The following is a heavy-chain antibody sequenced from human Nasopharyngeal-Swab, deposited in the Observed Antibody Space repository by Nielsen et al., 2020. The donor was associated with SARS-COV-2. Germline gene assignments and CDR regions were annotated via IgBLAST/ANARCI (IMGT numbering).Heavy chain of an antibody. J-gene: IGHJ4*02. CDR3: TRCGGGCYSGRDY. V-gene: IGHV3-73*01. CDR2: IRSKGNNYET. Sequence: GESLKISCAASGFTFSDSAIHWVRQASGKGLEWVGRIRSKGNNYETAYAASVKGRFIIFRDDPTNTAYLQMNSLKTEDTAVYYCTRCGGGCYSGRDYWGQGTLVTVSS. CDR1: GFTFSDSA. D-gene: IGHD2-21*02.